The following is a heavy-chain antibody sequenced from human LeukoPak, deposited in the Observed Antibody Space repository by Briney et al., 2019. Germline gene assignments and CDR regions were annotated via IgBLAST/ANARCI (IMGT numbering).Heavy chain of an antibody. V-gene: IGHV1-18*01. CDR2: ISAYNGNT. Sequence: ASVNVLSKASGYTLTSYGISWVRQAPGQGLEWMGWISAYNGNTNYAQKLQGRVTMTTDTSTSTAYMELRSLRSDDTAVYYCARIKPQPGWFDPWGQGMLVAVSS. J-gene: IGHJ5*02. D-gene: IGHD1-14*01. CDR3: ARIKPQPGWFDP. CDR1: GYTLTSYG.